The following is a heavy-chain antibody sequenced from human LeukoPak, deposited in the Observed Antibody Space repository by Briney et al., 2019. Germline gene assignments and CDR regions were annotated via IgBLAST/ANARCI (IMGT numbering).Heavy chain of an antibody. CDR2: TYYRSKWYN. Sequence: SQTLSLTCAISGDSFSSNSAAWHWLRQSPSRGLEWLGRTYYRSKWYNDYAVSVKSRITINPDTSKNQFSLQLNSVTPEDTAVYYCARDSIAAAGTFDYWGQGTLVTVSS. CDR3: ARDSIAAAGTFDY. J-gene: IGHJ4*02. CDR1: GDSFSSNSAA. V-gene: IGHV6-1*01. D-gene: IGHD6-13*01.